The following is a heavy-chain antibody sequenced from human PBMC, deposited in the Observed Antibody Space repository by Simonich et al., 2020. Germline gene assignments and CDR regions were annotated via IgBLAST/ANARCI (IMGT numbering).Heavy chain of an antibody. CDR3: ARDGLGTAYYYYMDV. CDR1: GFTFSSYW. V-gene: IGHV3-7*01. Sequence: EVQLVESGGGLVKHGGSLRLSCAASGFTFSSYWMGWVCQAPGKGLEWVANIKQDGSEKYYVDSVKGRFTISRDNAKTSMYLKMNILRAEDTAVYYCARDGLGTAYYYYMDVWGKGTTVTVSS. D-gene: IGHD7-27*01. J-gene: IGHJ6*03. CDR2: IKQDGSEK.